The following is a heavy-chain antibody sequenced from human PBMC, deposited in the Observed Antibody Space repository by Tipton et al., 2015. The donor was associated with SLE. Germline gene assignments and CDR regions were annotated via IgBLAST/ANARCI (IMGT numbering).Heavy chain of an antibody. V-gene: IGHV3-43D*04. CDR3: AKGGSGSYSLDY. Sequence: SLRLSCAASGFTFDDYAMHWVRQAPGKGLEWVSLISWDGGSTYYADSVKGRFTISRDNSKNSLYLQMNSLRAEDTALYYCAKGGSGSYSLDYWGQGTLVTVSS. CDR1: GFTFDDYA. CDR2: ISWDGGST. J-gene: IGHJ4*02. D-gene: IGHD3-10*01.